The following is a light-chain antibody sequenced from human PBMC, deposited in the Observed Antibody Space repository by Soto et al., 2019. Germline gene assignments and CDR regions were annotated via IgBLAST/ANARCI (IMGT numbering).Light chain of an antibody. CDR3: QSYDSSLSGYVV. Sequence: QAVVTQPPSVSGAPGQRVTISCTGGTSNIGAGYDVHWYQQLPGTAPKLLIYGNSNRPSGVPDRFSGSKSGTSASLAITGLQAEDEADYYCQSYDSSLSGYVVFGGGTQLTVL. V-gene: IGLV1-40*01. CDR1: TSNIGAGYD. CDR2: GNS. J-gene: IGLJ2*01.